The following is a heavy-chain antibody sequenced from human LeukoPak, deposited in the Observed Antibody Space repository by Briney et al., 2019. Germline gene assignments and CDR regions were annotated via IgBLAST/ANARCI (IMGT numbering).Heavy chain of an antibody. V-gene: IGHV3-7*01. CDR1: GFTFSHYW. J-gene: IGHJ4*02. D-gene: IGHD3-10*01. CDR3: ARWATSYDF. Sequence: GGSLRLSCAASGFTFSHYWMSWVRQAPGKGLEWVANIKQDGSEKYYVDSVTGRFTISRDNAKNSLYLQMNSLRAEDTAVYFCARWATSYDFWGQGTLVTVSS. CDR2: IKQDGSEK.